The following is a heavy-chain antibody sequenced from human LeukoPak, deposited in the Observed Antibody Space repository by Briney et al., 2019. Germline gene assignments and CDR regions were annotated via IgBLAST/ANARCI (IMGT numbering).Heavy chain of an antibody. V-gene: IGHV3-21*01. CDR3: ASAGLVYSSGWYLETPFDY. CDR1: GFTFSSYT. CDR2: ISSSSSYM. D-gene: IGHD6-13*01. Sequence: GGSLRLSCAASGFTFSSYTMNWVRQAPGKGLEWVSSISSSSSYMYYADSVKGRFTISRDNAKNSLYLQMNSLRAEDTAVYYCASAGLVYSSGWYLETPFDYWGQGTLVTVSS. J-gene: IGHJ4*02.